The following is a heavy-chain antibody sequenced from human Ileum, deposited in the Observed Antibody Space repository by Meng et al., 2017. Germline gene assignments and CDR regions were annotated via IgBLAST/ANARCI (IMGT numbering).Heavy chain of an antibody. CDR3: ASGTPGRSYCDY. CDR1: GYTFTSSG. D-gene: IGHD2-15*01. V-gene: IGHV1-18*01. J-gene: IGHJ4*02. Sequence: VHVVQSGRGVTRPGASGKVSCKASGYTFTSSGLSWVRQAPGQGREWMGWISPYNGNTNYAQKVQGRLTVTTDTSTSTAYMELRSLTSDDTAVYYCASGTPGRSYCDYWGQGTLVTVSS. CDR2: ISPYNGNT.